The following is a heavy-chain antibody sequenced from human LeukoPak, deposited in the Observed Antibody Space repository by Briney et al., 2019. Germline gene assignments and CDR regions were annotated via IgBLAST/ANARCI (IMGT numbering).Heavy chain of an antibody. Sequence: SETLSLTCTVSGGSISSGGYYWSWIRQHPGKGLVWIGYIYYSGSTYYNPSLKSRVTISVDTSKNQFSLKLSSVTAADTAVYYCARGDYYDSSGYGHLPYFDYRGQGTLVTVSS. CDR3: ARGDYYDSSGYGHLPYFDY. V-gene: IGHV4-31*03. CDR1: GGSISSGGYY. CDR2: IYYSGST. J-gene: IGHJ4*02. D-gene: IGHD3-22*01.